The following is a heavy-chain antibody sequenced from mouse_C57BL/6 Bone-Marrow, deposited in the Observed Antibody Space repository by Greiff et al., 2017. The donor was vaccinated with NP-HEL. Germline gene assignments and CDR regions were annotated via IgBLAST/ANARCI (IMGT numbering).Heavy chain of an antibody. CDR1: GFPITSGYY. J-gene: IGHJ2*01. D-gene: IGHD3-2*02. CDR3: AGDSSGYGDFDY. CDR2: NTHSGET. Sequence: QVQLQESGPGLVKPSQSLFLTCSITGFPITSGYYWIWIRQPPGKPLEWLGYNTHSGETFYNPSLQSPISITRETSKNQFFLQLNSVTTEDTAMYYCAGDSSGYGDFDYWGQGTTLTVSS. V-gene: IGHV12-3*01.